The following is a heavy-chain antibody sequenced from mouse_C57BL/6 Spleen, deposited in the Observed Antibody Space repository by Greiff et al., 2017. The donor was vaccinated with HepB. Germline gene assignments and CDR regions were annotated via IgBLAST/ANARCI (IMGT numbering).Heavy chain of an antibody. CDR3: ARETNMRPDYYGSLYWYFDV. D-gene: IGHD1-1*01. CDR1: GYTFTSYG. CDR2: IYIGNGYT. V-gene: IGHV1-58*01. J-gene: IGHJ1*03. Sequence: VQLQQSGAELVRPGSSVKMSCKTSGYTFTSYGINWVKQRPGQGLEWIGYIYIGNGYTEYNEKFKGKATLTSDTSSSTAYMQLSSLTSEDSAIYFCARETNMRPDYYGSLYWYFDVWGTGTTVTVSS.